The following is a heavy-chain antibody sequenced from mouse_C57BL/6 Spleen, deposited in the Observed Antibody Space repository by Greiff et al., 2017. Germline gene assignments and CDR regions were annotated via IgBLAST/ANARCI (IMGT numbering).Heavy chain of an antibody. V-gene: IGHV1-52*01. D-gene: IGHD2-2*01. CDR3: ARSGYEPYYFVY. CDR2: IDPSDSET. Sequence: QVQLQQPGAELVRPGSSVKLSCKASGYTFTSYWMHWVKQRPIQGLEWIGNIDPSDSETHYNQKFKDKATLTVDKSSSTAYMQLSSLTSEDSAVYACARSGYEPYYFVYWGQGTTLTVSS. CDR1: GYTFTSYW. J-gene: IGHJ2*01.